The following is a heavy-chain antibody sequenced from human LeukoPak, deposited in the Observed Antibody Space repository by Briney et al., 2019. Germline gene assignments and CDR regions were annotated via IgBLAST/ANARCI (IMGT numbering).Heavy chain of an antibody. Sequence: GGSLRLSCAASGFTFSSYWMHWVRQAPGKGLVWVSRINSDGTGTNYADSVKGRFTISRDNAKNTLYLQMNSLRAEDTAVYYCASVTVLGKRNALDNWGRGTMVTVSS. J-gene: IGHJ3*02. CDR2: INSDGTGT. CDR3: ASVTVLGKRNALDN. CDR1: GFTFSSYW. D-gene: IGHD7-27*01. V-gene: IGHV3-74*01.